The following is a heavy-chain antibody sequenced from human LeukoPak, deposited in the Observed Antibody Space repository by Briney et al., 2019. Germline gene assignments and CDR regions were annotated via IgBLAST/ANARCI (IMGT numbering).Heavy chain of an antibody. Sequence: GRSLRLSCAASGFTFSSYAMHWVRQAPGKGLEGVAVISYDGSNKYYADSVKGRFTISRDNSKNTLYPQMNSLRAEDTAVYYCARAMAYYYYGMDVWGQGTTVTVSS. D-gene: IGHD3-10*01. CDR2: ISYDGSNK. CDR3: ARAMAYYYYGMDV. V-gene: IGHV3-30-3*01. J-gene: IGHJ6*02. CDR1: GFTFSSYA.